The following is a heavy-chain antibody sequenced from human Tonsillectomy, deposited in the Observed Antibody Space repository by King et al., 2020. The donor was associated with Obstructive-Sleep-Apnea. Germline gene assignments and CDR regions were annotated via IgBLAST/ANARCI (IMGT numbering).Heavy chain of an antibody. D-gene: IGHD3-22*01. CDR2: INSDGSST. CDR1: GFTFSSYR. Sequence: VQLVESGGGLVQPGGSLRLSCAASGFTFSSYRMHWVRQAPGKGLVWVSRINSDGSSTSYADSVKGRFTISRDNAKNTLYLQMNSLRAEDTAVYYCAPSYDSSGYYYRYWGQGTLVTVSS. CDR3: APSYDSSGYYYRY. J-gene: IGHJ4*02. V-gene: IGHV3-74*01.